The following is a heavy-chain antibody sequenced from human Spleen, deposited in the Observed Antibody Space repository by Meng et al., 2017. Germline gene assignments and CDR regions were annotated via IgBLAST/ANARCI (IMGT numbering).Heavy chain of an antibody. CDR3: ARARDLSY. D-gene: IGHD5-24*01. J-gene: IGHJ4*02. CDR2: SSSGGDDI. V-gene: IGHV3-11*01. CDR1: GFTFSHYY. Sequence: GESLKISCAASGFTFSHYYMSWIRQAPGKGLEWVSYSSSGGDDINYADSVKGRFTISRDNAKNSLYLQMNSLRAEDTAVYFCARARDLSYWGQGTLVTVSS.